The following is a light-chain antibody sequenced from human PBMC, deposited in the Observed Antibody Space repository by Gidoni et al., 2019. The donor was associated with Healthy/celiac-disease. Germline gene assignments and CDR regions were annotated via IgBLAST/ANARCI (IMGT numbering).Light chain of an antibody. CDR2: GNS. V-gene: IGLV1-40*01. CDR3: QSYASSLSGYVV. CDR1: SSNSGAGYA. Sequence: QSVLTQPPSVAGAPGQRVTISCTGSSSNSGAGYAVHWYQQLPGTAPKLLIYGNSNRPSAVPVRFSGSKSGTAASLAITGLQAEDEADYYCQSYASSLSGYVVFGGGTKLTVL. J-gene: IGLJ2*01.